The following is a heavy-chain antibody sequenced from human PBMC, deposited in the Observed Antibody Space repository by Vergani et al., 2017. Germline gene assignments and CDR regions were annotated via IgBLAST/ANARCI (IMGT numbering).Heavy chain of an antibody. CDR2: IRQDGDEI. J-gene: IGHJ5*02. Sequence: EVQLVESGGGLVQPGGSLRLSCGVSGFTFSNYYMTWVRRAPGKGLEWVANIRQDGDEIYYADSVKGRFTISRDNAKNSLYLQMNSLRAEDTAVYYCARDVAEGVNIAAAWFDPWGQGTLVTVSS. CDR3: ARDVAEGVNIAAAWFDP. D-gene: IGHD6-13*01. V-gene: IGHV3-7*03. CDR1: GFTFSNYY.